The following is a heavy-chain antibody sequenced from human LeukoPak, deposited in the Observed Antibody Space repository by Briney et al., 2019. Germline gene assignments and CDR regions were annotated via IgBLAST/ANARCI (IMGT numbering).Heavy chain of an antibody. CDR2: IYTSGST. CDR3: ARHTTAFSQFSP. Sequence: SETLSLTCTASGGSINNYYWSWIRQPPGKGLEWIGYIYTSGSTNYNPSLKSRVTISVDTSKNQFSLKLSSVTAADTAVYYCARHTTAFSQFSPWGQGTLVTVSS. D-gene: IGHD1-14*01. V-gene: IGHV4-4*09. J-gene: IGHJ5*02. CDR1: GGSINNYY.